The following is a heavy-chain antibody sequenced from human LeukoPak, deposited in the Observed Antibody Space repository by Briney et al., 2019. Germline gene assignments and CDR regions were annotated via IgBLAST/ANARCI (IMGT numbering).Heavy chain of an antibody. CDR2: IYPGDSDT. V-gene: IGHV5-51*01. CDR3: ARSPLEMATHGDFDY. J-gene: IGHJ4*02. Sequence: GESLKISCKGSGYSFTSYWIGWVRQMPGKGLEWMGIIYPGDSDTRYSPSFQGQVTISADKSISTAYLQWSSLKASDTAMYYRARSPLEMATHGDFDYWGQGTLVTVSS. D-gene: IGHD5-24*01. CDR1: GYSFTSYW.